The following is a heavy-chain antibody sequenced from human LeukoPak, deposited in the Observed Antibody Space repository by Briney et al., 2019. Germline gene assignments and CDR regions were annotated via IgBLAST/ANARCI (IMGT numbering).Heavy chain of an antibody. Sequence: PSQTLSLTCTVSGGSISSGSYYWSWIRQPAGKGLEWIGRIYTSGSTNYNPSLKSRVTISVDTSKNQFSLKLSSVTAADTAVYYCARVTIFGVVTRANWFDPWGQGTLVTVSS. CDR1: GGSISSGSYY. V-gene: IGHV4-61*02. D-gene: IGHD3-3*01. CDR3: ARVTIFGVVTRANWFDP. J-gene: IGHJ5*02. CDR2: IYTSGST.